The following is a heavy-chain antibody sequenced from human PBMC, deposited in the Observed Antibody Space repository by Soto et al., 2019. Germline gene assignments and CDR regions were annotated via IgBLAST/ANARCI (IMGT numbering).Heavy chain of an antibody. Sequence: QVQVVQSGAEMKKPGASVKVSCKASAYNSMRHGISWVRQAPGQGLEWMGWISVYTRNTNYAQKFQGRVTMTTDSSTGTAYMELRNLRSDDTALYYCARDGESGGGLFAYWGHRTLVTVSS. J-gene: IGHJ4*01. CDR3: ARDGESGGGLFAY. D-gene: IGHD2-15*01. CDR2: ISVYTRNT. V-gene: IGHV1-18*01. CDR1: AYNSMRHG.